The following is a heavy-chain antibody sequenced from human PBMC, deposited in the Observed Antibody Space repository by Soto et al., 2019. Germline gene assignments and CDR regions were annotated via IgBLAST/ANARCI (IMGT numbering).Heavy chain of an antibody. J-gene: IGHJ4*02. Sequence: NPSETLSLTCTVSGGSISSGDYYWSWIRQPPGKGLEWIGYIYYSGSTYYNPSLKSRVTISVDTSKNQFSLKLSSVTAADTAVYYCARTGSSGSFNFDYWGQGTLVTVSS. CDR2: IYYSGST. CDR3: ARTGSSGSFNFDY. CDR1: GGSISSGDYY. V-gene: IGHV4-30-4*01. D-gene: IGHD3-22*01.